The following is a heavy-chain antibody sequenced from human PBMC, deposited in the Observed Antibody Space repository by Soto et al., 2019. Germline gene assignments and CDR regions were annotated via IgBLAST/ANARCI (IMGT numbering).Heavy chain of an antibody. CDR1: GFTFSTYA. Sequence: EVPMLESGGGLVQPGGSLRLSCAASGFTFSTYAMSWVRQAPGKGLEWVSSVDGSGGYTKYADSVKGRFTISRDNSKDNISLQMNSLRAEDTGAYDCAMGRNGDTGFDDWYFDLWGRGTLVTVSS. D-gene: IGHD5-18*01. J-gene: IGHJ2*01. CDR2: VDGSGGYT. V-gene: IGHV3-23*01. CDR3: AMGRNGDTGFDDWYFDL.